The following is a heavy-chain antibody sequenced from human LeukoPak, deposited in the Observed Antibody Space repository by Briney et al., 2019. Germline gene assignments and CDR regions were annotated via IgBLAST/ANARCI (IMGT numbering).Heavy chain of an antibody. D-gene: IGHD6-13*01. CDR3: ARVIAAAAPDAFDI. V-gene: IGHV1-18*01. CDR1: GYPFTSYD. J-gene: IGHJ3*02. Sequence: GASVKVSCKTSGYPFTSYDIHWVRQAPGQGLEWMGWISAYNGNTNYAQKLQGRVTMTTDTSTSTAYMELRSLRSDDTAVYYCARVIAAAAPDAFDIWGQGTMVTVSS. CDR2: ISAYNGNT.